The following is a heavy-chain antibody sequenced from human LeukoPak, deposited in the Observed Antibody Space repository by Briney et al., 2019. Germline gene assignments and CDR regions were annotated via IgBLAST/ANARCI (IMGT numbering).Heavy chain of an antibody. CDR2: IYTSGST. Sequence: SETLSLTCTVSGGSISSYYWSWIRQPAGKGLEWIGRIYTSGSTNYNPSLKSRVTMSVDTSKNQFSLKLSSVTAADTAVYYCARVGYCSSTSCYTGYYYMDVWGKGTTVTVSS. D-gene: IGHD2-2*02. V-gene: IGHV4-4*07. CDR1: GGSISSYY. J-gene: IGHJ6*03. CDR3: ARVGYCSSTSCYTGYYYMDV.